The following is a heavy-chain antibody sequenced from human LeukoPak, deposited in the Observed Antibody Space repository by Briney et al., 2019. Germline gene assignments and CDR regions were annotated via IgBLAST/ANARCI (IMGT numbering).Heavy chain of an antibody. CDR2: IYHSGST. CDR3: ARDHRTDDLGY. J-gene: IGHJ4*02. CDR1: GGSISSGGYY. Sequence: TPSETLSLTCTVSGGSISSGGYYWSWIRQPPGKGLEWIGYIYHSGSTYYNPSLKSRVTISVDRSKNQFSLKLSSVTAADTAVYYCARDHRTDDLGYWGQGTLVTVSS. V-gene: IGHV4-30-2*01. D-gene: IGHD3/OR15-3a*01.